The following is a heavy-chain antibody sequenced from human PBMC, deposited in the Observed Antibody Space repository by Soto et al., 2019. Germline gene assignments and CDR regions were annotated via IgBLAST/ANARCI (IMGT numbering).Heavy chain of an antibody. CDR3: TRDREQQLGYYYGMDV. D-gene: IGHD6-13*01. V-gene: IGHV3-49*03. Sequence: GGSLRLSCTASGFTFGDYAMSWFRQAPGKGLEWVGFIRSKAYGGTTEYAASVKGRFTISRDDSKSIAYLQMNSLKTEDTAVYYCTRDREQQLGYYYGMDVWGQGTTVTVSS. J-gene: IGHJ6*02. CDR2: IRSKAYGGTT. CDR1: GFTFGDYA.